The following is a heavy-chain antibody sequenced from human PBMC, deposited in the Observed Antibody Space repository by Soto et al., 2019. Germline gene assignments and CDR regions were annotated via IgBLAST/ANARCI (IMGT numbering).Heavy chain of an antibody. CDR1: GFTFSAYT. CDR3: AKALFTNKGVWGLFDL. D-gene: IGHD2-8*01. V-gene: IGHV3-23*01. J-gene: IGHJ3*01. Sequence: GGSLRLSCEASGFTFSAYTMSWVRQVPGKGLQWVSGIFGSGGGIQYVDSVRGRFTVSRDKSKNTLYLQIDSLRAEDTAAYYCAKALFTNKGVWGLFDLWAQG. CDR2: IFGSGGGI.